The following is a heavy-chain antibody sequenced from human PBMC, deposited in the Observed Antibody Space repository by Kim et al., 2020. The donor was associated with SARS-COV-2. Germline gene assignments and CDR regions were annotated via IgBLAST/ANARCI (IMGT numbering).Heavy chain of an antibody. CDR3: ARDHDSSGHGY. V-gene: IGHV1-69*13. CDR2: IIPVFGTP. J-gene: IGHJ4*02. D-gene: IGHD3-22*01. CDR1: GVTFSSYP. Sequence: SVKVSCKTSGVTFSSYPINWVRQAPGQGLEWMGGIIPVFGTPNYAPNFQGRVTITADESTSTASMELSSLRSGDTAVYYCARDHDSSGHGYWGQGTLVTVSS.